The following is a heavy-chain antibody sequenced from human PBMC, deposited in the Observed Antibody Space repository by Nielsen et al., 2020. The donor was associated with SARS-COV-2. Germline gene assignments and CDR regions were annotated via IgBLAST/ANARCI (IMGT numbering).Heavy chain of an antibody. V-gene: IGHV1-69*04. J-gene: IGHJ4*02. CDR2: IIPLLDIA. Sequence: SVKVSCKASGGTFSSYTFSWVRQAPGQGLEWMGRIIPLLDIANYAQKFQDRVTITADKSTSTAYMELSSLRSEDTAVYYCARDGSHDFWSYSYFDYWGQGTLVTVSS. CDR1: GGTFSSYT. D-gene: IGHD3-3*01. CDR3: ARDGSHDFWSYSYFDY.